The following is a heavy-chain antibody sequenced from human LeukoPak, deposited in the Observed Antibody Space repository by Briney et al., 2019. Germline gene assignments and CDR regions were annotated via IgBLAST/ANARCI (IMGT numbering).Heavy chain of an antibody. CDR2: ISAYNGNT. D-gene: IGHD3-10*01. V-gene: IGHV1-18*01. CDR1: GYTFTSYG. Sequence: GASVKVSCKASGYTFTSYGISWVRQAPGQGLERMGWISAYNGNTNYAQKLQGRVTMTTDTSTSTAYMELRSLRSDDTAVYYCARDRIEDVSGSYYNSWFDPWGQGTLVTVSS. J-gene: IGHJ5*02. CDR3: ARDRIEDVSGSYYNSWFDP.